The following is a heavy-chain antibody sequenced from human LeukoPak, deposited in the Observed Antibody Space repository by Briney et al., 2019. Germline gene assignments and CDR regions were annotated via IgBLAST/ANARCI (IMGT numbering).Heavy chain of an antibody. V-gene: IGHV4-39*02. Sequence: SETLSLTCTVSGGSISSSTYYWGWIRQPPGKGLEWIGSIYYSGSTYYNPSLKSRVTISVDTSKNQFSLKLSSVTAADTAVYYCARDRIGSSSVQLFQYWGQGSLVTVSS. CDR1: GGSISSSTYY. CDR2: IYYSGST. D-gene: IGHD6-6*01. J-gene: IGHJ4*02. CDR3: ARDRIGSSSVQLFQY.